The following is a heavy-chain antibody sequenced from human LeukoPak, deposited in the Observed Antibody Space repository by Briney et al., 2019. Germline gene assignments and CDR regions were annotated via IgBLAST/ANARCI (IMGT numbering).Heavy chain of an antibody. CDR2: ISTYNGNT. CDR3: ARDYRTGFDY. V-gene: IGHV1-18*01. CDR1: GYTFTSYG. D-gene: IGHD7-27*01. J-gene: IGHJ4*02. Sequence: ASVKVSCKASGYTFTSYGISWVRQAPGQGLEWLGWISTYNGNTHYAQKLQGRVTMTTDTSTTAAYMELRSLRSDDTAVYYCARDYRTGFDYWGQGTLVTVSS.